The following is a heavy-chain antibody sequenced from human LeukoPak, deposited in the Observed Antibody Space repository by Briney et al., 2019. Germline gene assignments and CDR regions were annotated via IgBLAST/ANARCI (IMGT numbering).Heavy chain of an antibody. D-gene: IGHD3-9*01. J-gene: IGHJ6*02. CDR3: ARGDDILTGYSKTYYYYSMDV. CDR2: ISSSSSYI. CDR1: GFTFSSYS. Sequence: GGSLRLSCAASGFTFSSYSMNWVRQAPGKGLEWVSSISSSSSYIYYADSVKGRFTISRDNAKNSLYLQMNSLRAEDTAVYYCARGDDILTGYSKTYYYYSMDVWGQGTTVTVSS. V-gene: IGHV3-21*01.